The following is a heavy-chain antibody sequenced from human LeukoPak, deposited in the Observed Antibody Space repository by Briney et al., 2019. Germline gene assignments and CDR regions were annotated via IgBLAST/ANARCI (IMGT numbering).Heavy chain of an antibody. J-gene: IGHJ4*02. Sequence: SETLSLTCSVSGGSISSSSYYWGWIRQPPGKGLECIGSIYHSGTTYYNPSLKSRVTISVDTSKNQFSLKLTSVTAADTAVYYCARLLSGTYGADYFDYWGRGTLVTVSS. CDR2: IYHSGTT. CDR3: ARLLSGTYGADYFDY. D-gene: IGHD1-26*01. V-gene: IGHV4-39*01. CDR1: GGSISSSSYY.